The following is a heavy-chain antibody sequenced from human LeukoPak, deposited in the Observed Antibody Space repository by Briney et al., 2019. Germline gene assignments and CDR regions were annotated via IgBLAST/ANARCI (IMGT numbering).Heavy chain of an antibody. CDR2: IFNSGST. CDR3: ARGSFDTSDYNYIGFDY. J-gene: IGHJ4*02. V-gene: IGHV4-59*11. CDR1: GGSISSHY. Sequence: PSEALSLTCTVSGGSISSHYWSWLRQPPGKELEWIGHIFNSGSTNYNPSLKSRLTISIDTSKNQFSLKLTSVTAADTAVYYCARGSFDTSDYNYIGFDYWGQGTLVTVSS. D-gene: IGHD3-22*01.